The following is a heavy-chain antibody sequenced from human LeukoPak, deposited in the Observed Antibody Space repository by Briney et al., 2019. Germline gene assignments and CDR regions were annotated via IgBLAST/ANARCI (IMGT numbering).Heavy chain of an antibody. CDR2: IYASGNT. Sequence: SETLSLTCTVSGGSISSYHWSWVRQPAGKGLEWIGRIYASGNTNYNPSLKGRVTMTVDTSKNQFSPNLSSVTAADTAVYYCARGRGSSWYYFDSWGQGTLVTVSS. J-gene: IGHJ4*02. D-gene: IGHD6-13*01. CDR1: GGSISSYH. V-gene: IGHV4-4*07. CDR3: ARGRGSSWYYFDS.